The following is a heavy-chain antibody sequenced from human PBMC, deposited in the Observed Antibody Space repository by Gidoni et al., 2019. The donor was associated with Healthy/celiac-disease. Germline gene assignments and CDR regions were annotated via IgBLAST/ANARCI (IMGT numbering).Heavy chain of an antibody. J-gene: IGHJ6*02. V-gene: IGHV3-23*01. CDR1: GFTFSSYA. Sequence: EVQLLESGGGLVQPGGSLRRACAASGFTFSSYAMSGVRQAPGKGLEWVSAISGSGGSTYYADSVKGRFTISRDNSKNTLYLQMNSLRAEDTAVYYCAKDSYDILTGYLSYGMDVWGQGTTVTVSS. D-gene: IGHD3-9*01. CDR3: AKDSYDILTGYLSYGMDV. CDR2: ISGSGGST.